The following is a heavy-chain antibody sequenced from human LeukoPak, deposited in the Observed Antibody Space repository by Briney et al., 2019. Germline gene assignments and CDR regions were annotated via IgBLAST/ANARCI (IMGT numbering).Heavy chain of an antibody. CDR3: TSTIFGVAKGVY. J-gene: IGHJ4*02. CDR1: GFTFSSYS. D-gene: IGHD3-3*01. Sequence: PGGSLRLSCAASGFTFSSYSMNWVRQAPGKGLEWVSSISSSSSYIHYADSVKGRFTISRDNANSSLYLQMNSLRAEDTAVYYCTSTIFGVAKGVYWGQGTLVTVSS. CDR2: ISSSSSYI. V-gene: IGHV3-21*01.